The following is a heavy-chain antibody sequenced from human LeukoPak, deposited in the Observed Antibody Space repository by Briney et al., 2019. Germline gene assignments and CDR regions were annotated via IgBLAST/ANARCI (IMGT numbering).Heavy chain of an antibody. Sequence: SGGSLRLSCAASGFTFTNYWLHGVGRAPGMGLGWVSRLPPDELGIIYADPVKGRFTVSRDNAKNTVYLQMNNLRVDDTAMYYCVGTIASRGSEYWGQGALVTVSS. V-gene: IGHV3-74*01. J-gene: IGHJ4*02. CDR2: LPPDELGI. CDR3: VGTIASRGSEY. CDR1: GFTFTNYW. D-gene: IGHD6-6*01.